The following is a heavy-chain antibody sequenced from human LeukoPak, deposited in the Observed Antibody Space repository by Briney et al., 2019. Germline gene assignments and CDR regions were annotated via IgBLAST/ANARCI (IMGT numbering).Heavy chain of an antibody. Sequence: SETLSLTCAVYGGSFSGYYWSWIRQPPGKGLEWIGEINHSGSTNYHPSLKSRVTISVDTSKNQFSLKLSSVTAADTAVYYCARRITMVRGGRIDIWGQGTMVTVSS. D-gene: IGHD3-10*01. V-gene: IGHV4-34*01. J-gene: IGHJ3*02. CDR3: ARRITMVRGGRIDI. CDR1: GGSFSGYY. CDR2: INHSGST.